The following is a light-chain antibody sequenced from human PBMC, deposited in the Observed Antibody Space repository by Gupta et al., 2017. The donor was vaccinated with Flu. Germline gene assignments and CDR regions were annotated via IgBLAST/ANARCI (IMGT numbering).Light chain of an antibody. CDR2: GNN. J-gene: IGLJ3*02. V-gene: IGLV1-40*01. Sequence: QSGLTQPPSVSGAPGQRLTISCTGSSSNLGAGYDVHWYQHFPGTAPKLLLYGNNHRPSGVPDRFSGSKSGTSASLAITGLQADDEADYFCQSYDSSRSGSVFGGGTKLTVL. CDR3: QSYDSSRSGSV. CDR1: SSNLGAGYD.